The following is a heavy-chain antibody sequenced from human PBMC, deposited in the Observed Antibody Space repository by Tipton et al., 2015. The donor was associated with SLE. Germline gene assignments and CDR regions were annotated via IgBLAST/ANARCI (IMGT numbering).Heavy chain of an antibody. CDR1: GFTVSTYH. D-gene: IGHD2-8*02. V-gene: IGHV3-66*01. J-gene: IGHJ4*02. CDR3: ASSLLVVYAELDY. Sequence: SLRLSCAASGFTVSTYHMSWVRQAPGKGLEWVSIIYRAGTTYYGDSAKGRFIISRDTSNDMVYLQMNSLRPDDTAVYYCASSLLVVYAELDYWGQGTLVTVSS. CDR2: IYRAGTT.